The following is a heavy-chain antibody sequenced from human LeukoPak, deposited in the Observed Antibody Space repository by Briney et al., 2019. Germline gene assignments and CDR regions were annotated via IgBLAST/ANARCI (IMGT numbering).Heavy chain of an antibody. J-gene: IGHJ4*02. CDR3: ATYPPGGATTLDY. V-gene: IGHV1-24*01. CDR2: FDPEDGET. CDR1: GYTLTELS. D-gene: IGHD5-12*01. Sequence: ASVKVSCKVSGYTLTELSVHWVRQAPGKGLEWMGGFDPEDGETIYAQKFQGRVTMTEDTSTDTAYMELSSLRSEDTAVYYCATYPPGGATTLDYGAQETLVTVSS.